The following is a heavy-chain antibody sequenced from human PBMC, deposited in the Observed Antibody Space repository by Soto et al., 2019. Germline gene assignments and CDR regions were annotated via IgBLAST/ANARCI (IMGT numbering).Heavy chain of an antibody. J-gene: IGHJ6*02. CDR2: ISAYNGNT. D-gene: IGHD4-4*01. CDR1: GYTFTSYG. V-gene: IGHV1-18*01. CDR3: ARDTSNFIYYYYGMDV. Sequence: ASVKVSCKASGYTFTSYGISWVRQAPGQGLEWMGWISAYNGNTNYAQKLQGRVTMTTDTSTTTAYMELRSLRSDDTAVYYCARDTSNFIYYYYGMDVWGQGTTVTVSS.